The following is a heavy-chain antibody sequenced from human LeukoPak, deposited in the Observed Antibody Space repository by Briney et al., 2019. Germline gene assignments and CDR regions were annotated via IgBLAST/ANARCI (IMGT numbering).Heavy chain of an antibody. D-gene: IGHD6-6*01. J-gene: IGHJ3*02. Sequence: SETLSLTCTVSGGSISSGGYYWSWIRQPPGKGLEWIGYIYHSGSTYYNPSLKSRVTISVDRSKNQFSLKLSSVTAADTAVYYCARAGQLDRGAFDIWGQGTMVTVSS. CDR2: IYHSGST. CDR1: GGSISSGGYY. CDR3: ARAGQLDRGAFDI. V-gene: IGHV4-30-2*01.